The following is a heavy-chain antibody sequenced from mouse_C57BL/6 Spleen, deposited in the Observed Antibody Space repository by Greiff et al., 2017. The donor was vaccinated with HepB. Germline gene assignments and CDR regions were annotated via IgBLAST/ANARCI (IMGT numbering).Heavy chain of an antibody. V-gene: IGHV2-2*01. CDR2: IWSGGST. CDR3: ARGAVVATGGYFDV. CDR1: GFSLTSYG. J-gene: IGHJ1*03. D-gene: IGHD1-1*01. Sequence: VQLQQSGPGLVQPSQSLSITCTVSGFSLTSYGVHWVRQSPGKGLEWLGVIWSGGSTDYNAAFISSLSISKDNSKSQVFFKMNSLQADDTAIYYCARGAVVATGGYFDVWGTGTTVTVSS.